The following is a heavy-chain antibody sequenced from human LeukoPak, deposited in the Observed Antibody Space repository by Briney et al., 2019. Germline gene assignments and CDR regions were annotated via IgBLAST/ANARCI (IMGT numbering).Heavy chain of an antibody. V-gene: IGHV4-59*01. D-gene: IGHD3-10*01. J-gene: IGHJ4*02. CDR1: GGSINSYY. Sequence: SETLSLTCTVSGGSINSYYWSWIRQPPGKGLEWIGYIYYSGSTNYNPSLKSRVTISVHTSKNQFSLKLSSVTAADTAVYYCAKQLNSGSYYSPGLDYWGQGTLVTVSS. CDR2: IYYSGST. CDR3: AKQLNSGSYYSPGLDY.